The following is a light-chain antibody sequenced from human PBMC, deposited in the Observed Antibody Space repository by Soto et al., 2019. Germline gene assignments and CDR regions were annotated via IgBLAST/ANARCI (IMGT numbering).Light chain of an antibody. V-gene: IGLV2-8*01. CDR2: EVT. CDR3: SSYAGGNSV. CDR1: SSDVGNYNY. Sequence: QSALTQPPSASGSPGQSVTISCTGTSSDVGNYNYVSWYQHHPGKAPKLIIYEVTKRPSGVPDRFSGSKSGNTASLTVSGLQAEDEADYYCSSYAGGNSVFDTGTKLTVL. J-gene: IGLJ1*01.